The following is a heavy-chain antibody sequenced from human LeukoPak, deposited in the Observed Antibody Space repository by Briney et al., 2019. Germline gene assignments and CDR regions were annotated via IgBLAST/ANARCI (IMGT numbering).Heavy chain of an antibody. V-gene: IGHV4-4*02. CDR3: AGLVGRYSSGLYYYYFDY. D-gene: IGHD3-22*01. Sequence: SGTLSLTCTVSGDSINSLDLWSWVRQPPGKGLEWIGEMYLSGTTHSNPSAKSRVTISIDKSKNQFFLNLSSVTAADTAVYYCAGLVGRYSSGLYYYYFDYWGQGTLVTVSS. J-gene: IGHJ4*02. CDR2: MYLSGTT. CDR1: GDSINSLDL.